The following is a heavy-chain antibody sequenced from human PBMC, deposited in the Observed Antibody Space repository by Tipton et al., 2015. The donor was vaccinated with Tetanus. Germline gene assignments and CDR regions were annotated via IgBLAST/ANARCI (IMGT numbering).Heavy chain of an antibody. CDR2: MYHSGIT. CDR3: ARGTGDY. D-gene: IGHD1-14*01. V-gene: IGHV4-30-2*01. J-gene: IGHJ4*02. CDR1: GGSISSADYS. Sequence: TLSLTCVVSGGSISSADYSWSWIRQPPGKGLEWIGYMYHSGITHYNPSLKSRVTISVDTSKNQFSLKLSSVTAADTAVYYCARGTGDYWGQGTLVTVSS.